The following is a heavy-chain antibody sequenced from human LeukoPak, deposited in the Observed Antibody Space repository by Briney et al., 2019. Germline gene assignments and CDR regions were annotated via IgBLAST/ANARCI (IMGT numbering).Heavy chain of an antibody. J-gene: IGHJ4*02. CDR3: ARGIYSGYDSADY. CDR2: ISYDGSDK. D-gene: IGHD5-12*01. V-gene: IGHV3-30*04. Sequence: GVSLRLSCEASGFTFSSYAIHWVRQAPGKGLEWVAVISYDGSDKYYADSVKGRFTLSRDNSKNTVYLQTNSLRVEDTAVYYCARGIYSGYDSADYWGQGTLVTVSS. CDR1: GFTFSSYA.